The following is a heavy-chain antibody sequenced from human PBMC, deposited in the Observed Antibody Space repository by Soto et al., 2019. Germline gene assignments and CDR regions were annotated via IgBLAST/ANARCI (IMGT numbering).Heavy chain of an antibody. CDR3: AHIDPEIVTVGGHGGFDY. Sequence: QITLKESGPTLVRPPQTLTLTCTFSGFSLTSGVGVGWIRQPPGKALEWLALIYWDDDKRNSPSLKNRLTITKDTSKNQVVFTMTNVGPVDTATYFCAHIDPEIVTVGGHGGFDYWGQGTLVTVSS. J-gene: IGHJ4*02. D-gene: IGHD5-12*01. CDR1: GFSLTSGVG. CDR2: IYWDDDK. V-gene: IGHV2-5*02.